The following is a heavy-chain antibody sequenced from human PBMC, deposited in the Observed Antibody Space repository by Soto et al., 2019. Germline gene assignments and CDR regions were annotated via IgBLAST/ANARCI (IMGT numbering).Heavy chain of an antibody. CDR1: GFTFSTYW. CDR2: INSDGSTT. Sequence: GGSPRLACVASGFTFSTYWMHWVRQAPGKELVWVSRINSDGSTTAYADSVKGRFTISRDNAKNSLYLQMNSLRAEDTAVYYCARDLSILSSSGVYWGQGTLVTVSS. D-gene: IGHD6-13*01. CDR3: ARDLSILSSSGVY. J-gene: IGHJ4*02. V-gene: IGHV3-74*01.